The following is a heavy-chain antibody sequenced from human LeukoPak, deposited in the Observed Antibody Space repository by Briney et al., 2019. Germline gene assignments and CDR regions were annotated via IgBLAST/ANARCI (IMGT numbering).Heavy chain of an antibody. CDR2: IKQDGSEK. J-gene: IGHJ4*02. Sequence: TGGSLRLSCAASGFTFSNYWMTWVRQAPGKGLEWVANIKQDGSEKYYVDSVKGRFTIPRDNAKNSLYLQMNSLRAEDTAVYYCARHSSSWSKFDYWGQGTLVTVSS. V-gene: IGHV3-7*01. D-gene: IGHD6-13*01. CDR3: ARHSSSWSKFDY. CDR1: GFTFSNYW.